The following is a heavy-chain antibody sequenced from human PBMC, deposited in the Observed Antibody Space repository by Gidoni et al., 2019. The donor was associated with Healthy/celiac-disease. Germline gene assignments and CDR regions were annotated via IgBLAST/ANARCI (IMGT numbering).Heavy chain of an antibody. CDR1: CRSISRGGYY. CDR3: ARDADSVVVPAARGAFDI. Sequence: QVQLQESGPGLVKPSQTLAPTCTLSCRSISRGGYYWSWILQPPGKGLEWIGYMYYSGSTYYDPSLKRLVTISVDTSKNQFSLKMSSVTAGDTAVYYCARDADSVVVPAARGAFDIWGQGTMVTVSS. D-gene: IGHD2-2*01. V-gene: IGHV4-31*01. CDR2: MYYSGST. J-gene: IGHJ3*02.